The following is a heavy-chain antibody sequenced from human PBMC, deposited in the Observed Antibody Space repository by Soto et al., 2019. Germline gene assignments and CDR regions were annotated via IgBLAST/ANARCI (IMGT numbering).Heavy chain of an antibody. D-gene: IGHD6-19*01. Sequence: GPARISYAAHGFTFSDYYMSWIRQAKGKGLEWVSYISSSRSSIYYADAVKGRFTISRDNAKNSLYLQMNSLRAEDTAVYYCARDRGIAVAGPAWGQGTTVTGS. CDR1: GFTFSDYY. V-gene: IGHV3-11*01. CDR2: ISSSRSSI. CDR3: ARDRGIAVAGPA. J-gene: IGHJ6*02.